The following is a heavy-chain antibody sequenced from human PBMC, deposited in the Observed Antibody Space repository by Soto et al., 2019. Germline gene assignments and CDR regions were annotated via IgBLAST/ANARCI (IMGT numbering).Heavy chain of an antibody. J-gene: IGHJ6*02. CDR3: ARSDYDFWNYYYYGMDV. CDR1: GFSLSTSGVG. D-gene: IGHD3-3*01. V-gene: IGHV2-5*01. Sequence: GSGPTLVNPTQTLTLTCTFSGFSLSTSGVGVGWIRQPPGKALEWLALIYWNDDKRYSPSLKSRLTITKDTSKNQVVLTMTNMDPVDTATYYCARSDYDFWNYYYYGMDVWGQGTTVTVSS. CDR2: IYWNDDK.